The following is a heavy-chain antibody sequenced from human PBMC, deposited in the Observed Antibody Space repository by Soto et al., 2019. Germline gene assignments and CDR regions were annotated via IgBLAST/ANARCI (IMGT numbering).Heavy chain of an antibody. CDR2: ISYDGSNK. D-gene: IGHD1-26*01. Sequence: GGSLRLSCAASGFTFSSYGMHWVRQAQGKGLEWVALISYDGSNKYYVDSVKGRFTISRDNSKNTLFLQMNSLRAGDTAVYYCAKDRLRGGFLTTATTNGMDVWGQGTTVTVSS. V-gene: IGHV3-30*18. CDR3: AKDRLRGGFLTTATTNGMDV. CDR1: GFTFSSYG. J-gene: IGHJ6*02.